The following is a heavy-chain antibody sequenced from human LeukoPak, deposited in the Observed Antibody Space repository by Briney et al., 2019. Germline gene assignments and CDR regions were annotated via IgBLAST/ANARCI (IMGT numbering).Heavy chain of an antibody. J-gene: IGHJ3*02. CDR3: ARGRRSYYYDSSGLSDAFDI. D-gene: IGHD3-22*01. CDR2: MNPNSGNT. Sequence: ASVKVSCKASGYTFTSYVINWVRQATGQGLEWMGWMNPNSGNTGYAQKFQGRVTMTRNTSISTAYMELSSLRSEDTAVYYCARGRRSYYYDSSGLSDAFDIWGQGTMVTVSS. V-gene: IGHV1-8*01. CDR1: GYTFTSYV.